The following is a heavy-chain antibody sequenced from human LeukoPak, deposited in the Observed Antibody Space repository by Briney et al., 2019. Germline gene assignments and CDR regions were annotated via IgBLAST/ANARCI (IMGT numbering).Heavy chain of an antibody. Sequence: SETLSLTCTVSGGSISSGSYYWSWIRQPAGKGLEWIGRIYTSGSTNHNPSLKSRVTISVDTSKNQFSLKLSSVTAADTAVYYCAREIVVVVAATPVTTGFDYWGQGTLVTVSS. J-gene: IGHJ4*02. V-gene: IGHV4-61*02. CDR3: AREIVVVVAATPVTTGFDY. D-gene: IGHD2-15*01. CDR1: GGSISSGSYY. CDR2: IYTSGST.